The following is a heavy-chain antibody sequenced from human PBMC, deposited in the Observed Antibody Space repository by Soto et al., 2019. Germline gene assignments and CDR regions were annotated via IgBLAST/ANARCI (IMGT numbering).Heavy chain of an antibody. CDR1: GFSVSSNY. Sequence: PVGSLRLSCAISGFSVSSNYLSWVRQAPGKGLEWVSVHYSGGSTYYADSVQGRFTISRDKPNNTLYLQMRRVRAEDTAVYFCARHRHPRGTVGATSPLDPWGQGTQVTVS. J-gene: IGHJ5*02. D-gene: IGHD1-26*01. CDR3: ARHRHPRGTVGATSPLDP. CDR2: HYSGGST. V-gene: IGHV3-53*01.